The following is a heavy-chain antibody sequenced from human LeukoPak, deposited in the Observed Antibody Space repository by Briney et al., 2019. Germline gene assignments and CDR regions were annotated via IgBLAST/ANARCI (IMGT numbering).Heavy chain of an antibody. D-gene: IGHD5-18*01. V-gene: IGHV1-18*04. J-gene: IGHJ4*02. CDR1: GYTFTSYG. CDR3: ARGRRGYSYGYCDY. Sequence: VSVKVSCKASGYTFTSYGISWVRQAPGQGLEWMGWISAYNGNTNYAQRLQGRVTMTADTSTSTAYMELRSLRSDDTAVYYCARGRRGYSYGYCDYWGQGTLVTVSS. CDR2: ISAYNGNT.